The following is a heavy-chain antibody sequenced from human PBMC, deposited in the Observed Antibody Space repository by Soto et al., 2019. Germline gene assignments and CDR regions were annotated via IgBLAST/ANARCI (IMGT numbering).Heavy chain of an antibody. V-gene: IGHV1-69*02. D-gene: IGHD6-13*01. CDR2: IIPILGIA. Sequence: ASVKVSCKASGGTFSSYTISWVRQAPGQGLEWMGRIIPILGIANYAQKFQGRVTITADKSTSTAYMELSSLRSEDTAVYYCARGIAAAGSDDVFDIRGQGTTVTVSS. CDR1: GGTFSSYT. J-gene: IGHJ3*02. CDR3: ARGIAAAGSDDVFDI.